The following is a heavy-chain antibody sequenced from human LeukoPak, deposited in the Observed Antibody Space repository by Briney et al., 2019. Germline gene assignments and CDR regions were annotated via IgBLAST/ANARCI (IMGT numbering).Heavy chain of an antibody. V-gene: IGHV1-18*01. CDR2: ISVQNGNT. D-gene: IGHD3-10*01. CDR3: ARDYFSLGSYFGTGDY. Sequence: ASVKVSCKASGYTFDEYGINWVRQAPGQGLEWMGWISVQNGNTKYAQNVQGRVTMTTDTSTETAYMELRTLRSDDTAVYYCARDYFSLGSYFGTGDYWGQGTLVTVSS. CDR1: GYTFDEYG. J-gene: IGHJ4*02.